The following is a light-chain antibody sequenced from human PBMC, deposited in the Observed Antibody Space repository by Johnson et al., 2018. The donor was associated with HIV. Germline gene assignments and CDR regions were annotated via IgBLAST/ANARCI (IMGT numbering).Light chain of an antibody. CDR1: SSNIGNNY. J-gene: IGLJ1*01. V-gene: IGLV1-51*01. CDR3: GTWDSGLSAGGV. CDR2: DNN. Sequence: QSVLTQPPSVSAAPGQKVTISCSGSSSNIGNNYVSWYQQLPGTAPKLLIYDNNKRPSGIPDRFSASKSGTSATLGIAGLQTGDEADYYCGTWDSGLSAGGVFGTVTKVTVL.